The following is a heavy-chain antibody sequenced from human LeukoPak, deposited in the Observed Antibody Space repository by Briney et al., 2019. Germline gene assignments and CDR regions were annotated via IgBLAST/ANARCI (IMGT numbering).Heavy chain of an antibody. D-gene: IGHD1-26*01. CDR2: IVVGSGNT. V-gene: IGHV1-58*02. J-gene: IGHJ4*02. CDR3: AAGEEWELPGFDY. Sequence: SVKVSCKASGFTFTSSAMQWVRQARGQRLEWLGWIVVGSGNTNYAQKFQERVTITRDMSTSTAYMELSSLRSEDTAVYYCAAGEEWELPGFDYWGQGTLVTVSS. CDR1: GFTFTSSA.